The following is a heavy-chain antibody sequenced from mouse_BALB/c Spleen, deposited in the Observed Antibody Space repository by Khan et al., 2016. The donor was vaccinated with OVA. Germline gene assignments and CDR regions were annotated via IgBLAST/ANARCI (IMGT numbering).Heavy chain of an antibody. D-gene: IGHD1-2*01. J-gene: IGHJ3*01. V-gene: IGHV1S29*02. Sequence: VRLQQSGPELVKPGASVRISCKTSGYTFTDFNLDWVKQSHGKSPGWIGYIFPNNGGTGYNQKFKTKATLTVDSSSSTAYMELRSLTSEDSAVYYCARSGYGSFAYWGQGTLVTVSA. CDR3: ARSGYGSFAY. CDR2: IFPNNGGT. CDR1: GYTFTDFN.